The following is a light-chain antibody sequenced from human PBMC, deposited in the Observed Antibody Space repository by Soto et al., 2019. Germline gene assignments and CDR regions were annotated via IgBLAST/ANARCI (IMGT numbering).Light chain of an antibody. Sequence: EIVFTQSPATLYLSPGERATLYCRASQSVSSYLAWYQQKPGQAPRLLIYDACNRATGIPARFSGSWSGTDFPLTISSLEPEDFAVSYCQQRSNWLTFGGGTKVEIK. J-gene: IGKJ4*01. V-gene: IGKV3-11*01. CDR1: QSVSSY. CDR3: QQRSNWLT. CDR2: DAC.